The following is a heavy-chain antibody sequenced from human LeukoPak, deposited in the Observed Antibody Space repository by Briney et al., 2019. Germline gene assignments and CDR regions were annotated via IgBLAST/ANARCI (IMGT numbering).Heavy chain of an antibody. Sequence: GASVKVSCKASGYTFTGYLIYWVRQAPGQGLEWMGWINPNSGGTNYAQKFQGRVTMTRDTSISTAYMELSRLRSDDTAVYYCTRGHSAGWYNLIRYWGQGTLVTVSS. CDR3: TRGHSAGWYNLIRY. CDR2: INPNSGGT. J-gene: IGHJ4*02. CDR1: GYTFTGYL. D-gene: IGHD6-19*01. V-gene: IGHV1-2*02.